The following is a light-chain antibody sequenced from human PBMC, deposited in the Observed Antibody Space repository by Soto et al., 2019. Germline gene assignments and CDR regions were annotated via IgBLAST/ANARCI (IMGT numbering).Light chain of an antibody. V-gene: IGLV2-8*01. CDR1: SSDVGAHNY. Sequence: QSALTQPPAASGSPGQSVTISCTGTSSDVGAHNYVSWYQQHPGKAPKLMIYEVNKRPSGVPDRFSGSKSGNTASLTVSGLHADDEADYYCISYAGTAYVAIGGGTKPTVL. CDR3: ISYAGTAYVA. CDR2: EVN. J-gene: IGLJ2*01.